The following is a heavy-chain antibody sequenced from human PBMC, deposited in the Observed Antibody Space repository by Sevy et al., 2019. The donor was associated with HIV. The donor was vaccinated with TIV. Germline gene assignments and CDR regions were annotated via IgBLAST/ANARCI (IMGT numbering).Heavy chain of an antibody. V-gene: IGHV3-72*01. CDR1: GFTFSEHY. CDR2: IRNRPNSNTT. J-gene: IGHJ6*03. CDR3: VRGPNCGVGGCQQISPYCLDV. Sequence: GGSLRLSCAASGFTFSEHYVDWVRQAPGKGLEWVGRIRNRPNSNTTEYAASVKGRFTISRDDSRNSVYLQMNSLKTQDSAVYYCVRGPNCGVGGCQQISPYCLDVWGKGATVTVSS. D-gene: IGHD2-15*01.